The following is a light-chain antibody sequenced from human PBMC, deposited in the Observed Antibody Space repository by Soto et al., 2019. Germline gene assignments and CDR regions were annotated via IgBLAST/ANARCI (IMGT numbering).Light chain of an antibody. J-gene: IGLJ3*02. Sequence: QSVLTQPPSASGSPGQSVTISCTGTSSDVGGYNYVSWYQQHPGKAPKLMIYEVTKRPSGVPDRFSGSKSGNTASLTVSRLQAEDEAHYYCSSYTTAYTQVFGGGTKVTVL. CDR1: SSDVGGYNY. CDR3: SSYTTAYTQV. V-gene: IGLV2-8*01. CDR2: EVT.